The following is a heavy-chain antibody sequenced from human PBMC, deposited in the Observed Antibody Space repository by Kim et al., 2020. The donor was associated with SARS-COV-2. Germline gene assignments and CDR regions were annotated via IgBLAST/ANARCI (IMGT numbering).Heavy chain of an antibody. CDR1: GGSISSGGYY. V-gene: IGHV4-31*03. CDR2: IYYSGST. CDR3: ARDRGDDILTGYYLGGMDV. J-gene: IGHJ6*02. Sequence: SETLSLTCTVSGGSISSGGYYWSWIRQHPGKGLEWIGYIYYSGSTYYNPSLKSRVTISVDTSKNQFSLKLSSVTAADTAVYYCARDRGDDILTGYYLGGMDVWGQGTTVTVSS. D-gene: IGHD3-9*01.